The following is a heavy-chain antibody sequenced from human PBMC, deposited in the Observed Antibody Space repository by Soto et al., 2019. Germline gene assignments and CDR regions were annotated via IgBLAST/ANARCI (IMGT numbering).Heavy chain of an antibody. CDR2: IIPIPGTA. V-gene: IGHV1-69*01. CDR1: GGTFGSYA. CDR3: ARSQGSSTSLEIYYYYYYGIDV. J-gene: IGHJ6*02. D-gene: IGHD2-2*01. Sequence: QVQLVQSGAEVKKPGSSVKVSCKASGGTFGSYAISWLRQAPGQGLERMGGIIPIPGTANYAQKFQGRVTIAADESTSTAYMELSSLRSEDTAVYYCARSQGSSTSLEIYYYYYYGIDVWGQGTTVTVSS.